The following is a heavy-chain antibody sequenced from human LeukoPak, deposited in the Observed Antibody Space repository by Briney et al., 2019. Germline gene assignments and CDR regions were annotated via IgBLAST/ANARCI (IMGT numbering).Heavy chain of an antibody. V-gene: IGHV3-66*01. Sequence: GGPLRLSCAASGFTVSNNHMIWLPQAPGKGLEWVSVIYSGGSTYYADPVRGRYIISRDNPRNTLYLQMNTQRAEDTSVYYCARAWVPAGLYFDYWGEGTLVTVSS. CDR3: ARAWVPAGLYFDY. J-gene: IGHJ4*02. CDR1: GFTVSNNH. D-gene: IGHD2-2*01. CDR2: IYSGGST.